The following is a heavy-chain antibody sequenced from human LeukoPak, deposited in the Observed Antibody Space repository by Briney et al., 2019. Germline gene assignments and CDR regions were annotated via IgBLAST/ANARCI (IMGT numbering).Heavy chain of an antibody. D-gene: IGHD1-26*01. CDR1: GYSISSGYY. CDR2: IYYSGST. V-gene: IGHV4-38-2*01. Sequence: SETLSLTCAVSGYSISSGYYWGWIRPPPGNGLEWIGYIYYSGSTNYNPSLKSRVTISVDTSKNQFSLKLSSVTAADTAVYYCARGGRYFDYWGQGTLVTVSS. CDR3: ARGGRYFDY. J-gene: IGHJ4*02.